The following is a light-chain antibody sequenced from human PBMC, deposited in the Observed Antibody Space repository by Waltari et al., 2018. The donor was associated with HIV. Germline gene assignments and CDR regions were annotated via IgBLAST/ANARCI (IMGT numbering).Light chain of an antibody. V-gene: IGKV1-17*01. Sequence: DIQMTQSPLSLSASVGGRVTITCRASQGIKSDLGWYQKRPGKAPRRLLYSASTLSTGVPSRFRGGGSGTDFTLSINGLQPEDAATYFCLQHSAIPRTFGQGTIVEI. CDR3: LQHSAIPRT. J-gene: IGKJ1*01. CDR2: SAS. CDR1: QGIKSD.